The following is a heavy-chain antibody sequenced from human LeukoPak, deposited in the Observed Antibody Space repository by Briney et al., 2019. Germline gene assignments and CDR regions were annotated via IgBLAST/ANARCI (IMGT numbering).Heavy chain of an antibody. V-gene: IGHV3-11*01. CDR3: ARRTFGRNDFDY. Sequence: GGSLRLSCAASGFIFSDYYMSWIRQAPGKGLEWVSYISPSGSTVNYADSVKGRFTISRDNAKNSLYLQMNSLRADDTAVYYCARRTFGRNDFDYWGQGTLVTVS. J-gene: IGHJ4*02. CDR2: ISPSGSTV. CDR1: GFIFSDYY. D-gene: IGHD3-16*01.